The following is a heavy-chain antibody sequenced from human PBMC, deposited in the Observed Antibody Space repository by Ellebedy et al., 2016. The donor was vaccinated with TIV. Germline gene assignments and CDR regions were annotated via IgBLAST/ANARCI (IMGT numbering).Heavy chain of an antibody. J-gene: IGHJ4*02. CDR2: ISYSGST. Sequence: MPSETLSLTCTVSGGSISPYYWSWIRQPPGKGLEWIGYISYSGSTNYNPSLKSRVTISVDTSKNQFSLKLSSVTAADTAVYYCARDRSGSYSLDYWGQGTLVTVSS. D-gene: IGHD1-26*01. CDR3: ARDRSGSYSLDY. CDR1: GGSISPYY. V-gene: IGHV4-59*12.